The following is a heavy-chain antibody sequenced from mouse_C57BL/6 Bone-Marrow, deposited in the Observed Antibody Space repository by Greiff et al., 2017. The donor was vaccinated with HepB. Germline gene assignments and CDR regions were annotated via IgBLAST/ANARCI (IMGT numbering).Heavy chain of an antibody. D-gene: IGHD2-2*01. CDR3: ARHRKGSTMVTTYFDY. CDR2: ISSGGSYT. CDR1: GFTFSSYG. Sequence: EVQGVESGGDLVKPGGSLKLSCAASGFTFSSYGMSWVRQTPDKRLEWVATISSGGSYTYYPDSVKGRFTISRENAKNTLYLQMSSLKSEDTAMYYCARHRKGSTMVTTYFDYWGQGTTLTVSS. V-gene: IGHV5-6*01. J-gene: IGHJ2*01.